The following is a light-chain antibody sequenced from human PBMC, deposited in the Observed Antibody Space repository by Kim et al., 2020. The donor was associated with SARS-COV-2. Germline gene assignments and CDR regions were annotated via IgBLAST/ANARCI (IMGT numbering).Light chain of an antibody. Sequence: QSVTTTCPATSSDVVSYNRVSWYHQPPATAPHLMMYDVSNRPSGVPYRFSGSKSGNTASLPISWLQAEDEADYYCSSYTSSSTYVVFGGGTQLTVL. CDR1: SSDVVSYNR. CDR3: SSYTSSSTYVV. CDR2: DVS. V-gene: IGLV2-18*02. J-gene: IGLJ2*01.